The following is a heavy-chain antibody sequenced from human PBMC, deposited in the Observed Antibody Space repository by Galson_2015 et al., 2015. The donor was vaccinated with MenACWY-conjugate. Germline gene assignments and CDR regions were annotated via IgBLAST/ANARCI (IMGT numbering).Heavy chain of an antibody. CDR1: GFIFSNHW. CDR3: ARSDARLVWVSAYYFDY. J-gene: IGHJ4*02. D-gene: IGHD3-3*01. V-gene: IGHV3-21*01. CDR2: ISISSSYI. Sequence: SLRLSCAASGFIFSNHWMHWVRQAPGKGLEWVSCISISSSYIYYADSVKGRFTISRDNAKNSLYLQMNRLTAEDTAVYYCARSDARLVWVSAYYFDYWGQGTPVTVSS.